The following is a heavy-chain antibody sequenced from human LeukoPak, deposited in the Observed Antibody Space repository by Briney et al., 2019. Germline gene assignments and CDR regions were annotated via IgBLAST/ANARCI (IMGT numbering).Heavy chain of an antibody. Sequence: ASVKVSCKPSGYTFTGYYMHWVRQAPGQGREWMGIINPSGGSTSYAQKFQGRVTMTRDTSTSTGYMELSSLRSEDTAVYYCARGGDGYNYDYWGQGTLVTVSS. J-gene: IGHJ4*02. CDR1: GYTFTGYY. V-gene: IGHV1-46*01. D-gene: IGHD5-24*01. CDR2: INPSGGST. CDR3: ARGGDGYNYDY.